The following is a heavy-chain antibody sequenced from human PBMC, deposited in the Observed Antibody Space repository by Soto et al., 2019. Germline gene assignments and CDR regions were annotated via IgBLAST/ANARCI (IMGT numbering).Heavy chain of an antibody. CDR1: GFTFSTYS. D-gene: IGHD6-6*01. CDR3: ARGGSSSDNGMDV. V-gene: IGHV3-48*02. J-gene: IGHJ6*02. Sequence: EVQLVESGGGLVQPGGSLRLSCAASGFTFSTYSMNWVRQAPGKGLEWVSYISSRSYTIYYVDSVKGRFTISRDNAKNSLYLEMNSLRDEDTAVYYWARGGSSSDNGMDVWGPGTTVPVSS. CDR2: ISSRSYTI.